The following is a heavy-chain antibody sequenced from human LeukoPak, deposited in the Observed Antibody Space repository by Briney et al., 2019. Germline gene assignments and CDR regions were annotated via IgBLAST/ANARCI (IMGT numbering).Heavy chain of an antibody. CDR3: ASFLTGTTEGDY. CDR2: IWYDGSSK. J-gene: IGHJ4*02. D-gene: IGHD1-7*01. CDR1: GFTFSSYW. Sequence: PGGSLRLSCAASGFTFSSYWMHWVRQAPGKGLEWVAVIWYDGSSKYYADSVKGRFTISRDNSKNTLYLQMNSLRAEDTAVYYCASFLTGTTEGDYWGQGTLVTVSS. V-gene: IGHV3-33*08.